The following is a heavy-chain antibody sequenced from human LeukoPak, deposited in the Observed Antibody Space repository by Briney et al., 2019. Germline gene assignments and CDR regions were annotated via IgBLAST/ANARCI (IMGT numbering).Heavy chain of an antibody. V-gene: IGHV4-59*01. J-gene: IGHJ4*02. D-gene: IGHD1-26*01. CDR2: IYYSGST. CDR1: GGSISSYY. CDR3: ARGLGSGNYYVGFDY. Sequence: SETLSLTCTGSGGSISSYYWSWIRQPPGKGLEWIGYIYYSGSTNYNPSLKSRVTISVDTSKNQFSLKLSSVTAADTAVYYCARGLGSGNYYVGFDYWGQGTLVTVSS.